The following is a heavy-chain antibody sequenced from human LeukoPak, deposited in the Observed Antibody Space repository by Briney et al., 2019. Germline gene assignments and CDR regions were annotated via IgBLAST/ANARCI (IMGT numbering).Heavy chain of an antibody. CDR1: GYTFTTYD. J-gene: IGHJ4*02. V-gene: IGHV1-8*01. D-gene: IGHD3-10*01. Sequence: ASVKVSCKASGYTFTTYDINWVRQATGQGLEWMGWMNPNSGNTGYAQKFQGRVTMTRNTSMSTAYMELDSLRSEDTAVYYCARANYYGSGKKDLDYWGQGTLVTVSS. CDR3: ARANYYGSGKKDLDY. CDR2: MNPNSGNT.